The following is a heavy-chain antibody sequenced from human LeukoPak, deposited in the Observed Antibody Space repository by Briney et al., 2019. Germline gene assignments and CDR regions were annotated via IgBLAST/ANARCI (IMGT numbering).Heavy chain of an antibody. CDR1: GFTFNRDW. CDR3: ARETFAGYYYYGMDV. Sequence: GGSLRLSCAASGFTFNRDWTAWVRQAPGKGLEWVANIKEDGSEKNYVDSVKGRFTISRDNAVNSVYLQMNDLRAEDTAVYYCARETFAGYYYYGMDVWGQGTTVTVSS. CDR2: IKEDGSEK. J-gene: IGHJ6*02. V-gene: IGHV3-7*01.